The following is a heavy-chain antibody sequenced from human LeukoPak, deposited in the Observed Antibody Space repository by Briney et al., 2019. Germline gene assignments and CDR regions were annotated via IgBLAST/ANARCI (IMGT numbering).Heavy chain of an antibody. CDR1: GFTFSSYE. D-gene: IGHD3-9*01. J-gene: IGHJ6*02. V-gene: IGHV3-48*03. CDR3: ATTTPAQYFDWFPPSGPIYGMDV. CDR2: ISSSGSTI. Sequence: GGSLRLSCAASGFTFSSYEMNWVRQAPGKGLEWVSYISSSGSTIYYADSVKGRFTISRDNAKNSLYLQINSLRAEDTAVYYCATTTPAQYFDWFPPSGPIYGMDVWGQGTTVTVSS.